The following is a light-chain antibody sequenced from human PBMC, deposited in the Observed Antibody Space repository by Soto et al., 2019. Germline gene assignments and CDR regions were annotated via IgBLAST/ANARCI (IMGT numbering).Light chain of an antibody. V-gene: IGKV4-1*01. Sequence: DIVMSQSPDSLPVSLGERATISCKSSQSLLYSTNNRNYLAWYQQKPGQPPKLLIYWASTRDSGVPDRFTGSGSGTDFTLTISSLQAEDVAVYYCQQYFSTPRTFGQGTKVEIK. J-gene: IGKJ1*01. CDR2: WAS. CDR1: QSLLYSTNNRNY. CDR3: QQYFSTPRT.